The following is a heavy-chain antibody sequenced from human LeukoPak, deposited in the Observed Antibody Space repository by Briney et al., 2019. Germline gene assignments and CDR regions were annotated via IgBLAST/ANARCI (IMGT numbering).Heavy chain of an antibody. Sequence: NPGGSLRLSCAASGFTFSSYSMNWVRQAPGKGLEWVSSINILSNYIYYADSVKGRFTISRDNAKNSLYLRMNSPRAEDTAVYYCARDSHSSSWYSEFDYWGQGTLVTVSS. CDR1: GFTFSSYS. J-gene: IGHJ4*02. CDR3: ARDSHSSSWYSEFDY. V-gene: IGHV3-21*01. CDR2: INILSNYI. D-gene: IGHD6-13*01.